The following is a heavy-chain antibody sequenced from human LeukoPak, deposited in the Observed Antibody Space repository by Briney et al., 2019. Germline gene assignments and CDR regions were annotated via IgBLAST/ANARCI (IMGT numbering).Heavy chain of an antibody. CDR1: GFTFSNYW. D-gene: IGHD3-10*01. V-gene: IGHV3-30*18. Sequence: GGSLRLSCAASGFTFSNYWMSWVRQAPGKGLEWVAVISHSGGDKYYADSLKGRFTISRDNSKNALFLQMNSLRDEDTGVYYCAKDHFGSGTTMDVWGQGTTVTVSS. J-gene: IGHJ6*02. CDR2: ISHSGGDK. CDR3: AKDHFGSGTTMDV.